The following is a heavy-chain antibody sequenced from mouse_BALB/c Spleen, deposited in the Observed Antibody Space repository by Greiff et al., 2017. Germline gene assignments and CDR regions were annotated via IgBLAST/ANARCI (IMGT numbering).Heavy chain of an antibody. D-gene: IGHD2-2*01. J-gene: IGHJ3*01. CDR3: ARGGYYGYDGGFAY. V-gene: IGHV5-4*02. CDR1: GFTFSDYY. Sequence: EVMLVESGGGLVKPGGSLKLSCAASGFTFSDYYMYWVRQTPEKRLEWVATISDGGSYTYYPDSVKGRFTISRDNAKNNLYLQMSSLKSEDTAMYYCARGGYYGYDGGFAYWGQGTLVTVSA. CDR2: ISDGGSYT.